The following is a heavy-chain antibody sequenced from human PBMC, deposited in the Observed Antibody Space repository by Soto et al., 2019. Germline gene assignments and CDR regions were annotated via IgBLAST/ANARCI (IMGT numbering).Heavy chain of an antibody. D-gene: IGHD2-2*01. CDR2: IIPISGTA. J-gene: IGHJ6*02. V-gene: IGHV1-69*01. CDR1: GGTFSSYA. CDR3: GRPQGSSTSLEIYYFYYYGMDV. Sequence: QVQLVQSGAEVKKPGSSVKVSCKASGGTFSSYAISWVRQAPGQGLEWMGGIIPISGTANYAQKFQGTVTITADESRSTAYRELSSLRSEDTAVYYCGRPQGSSTSLEIYYFYYYGMDVWGQGTTVTVSS.